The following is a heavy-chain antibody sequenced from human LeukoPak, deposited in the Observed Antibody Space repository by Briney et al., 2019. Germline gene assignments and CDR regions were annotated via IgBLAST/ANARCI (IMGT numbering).Heavy chain of an antibody. CDR1: GFTFRGSA. CDR3: TTFYYYDSPDAFDI. D-gene: IGHD3-22*01. Sequence: HSGGSLRLSCAASGFTFRGSAMHWVRQASGKGLEWVGRIRSKANSYATAYAASVKGRITISRDDSKNTAYLQMNSLKTEDTAVYYCTTFYYYDSPDAFDIWGQGTMVTVSS. V-gene: IGHV3-73*01. CDR2: IRSKANSYAT. J-gene: IGHJ3*02.